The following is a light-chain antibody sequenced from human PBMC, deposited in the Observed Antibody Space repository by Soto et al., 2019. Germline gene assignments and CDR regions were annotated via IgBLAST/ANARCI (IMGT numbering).Light chain of an antibody. CDR2: LNSDGSH. CDR3: QTWGTGLLV. V-gene: IGLV4-69*01. J-gene: IGLJ3*02. Sequence: QPVLTQSPSASASLGASVKLTCTLSSGHSSYAIAWHQQKPEKGPRYLMKLNSDGSHSKGGGIPDRFSGSSSGAERYLTISGLQSEDEADYYCQTWGTGLLVFGGGTKLTVL. CDR1: SGHSSYA.